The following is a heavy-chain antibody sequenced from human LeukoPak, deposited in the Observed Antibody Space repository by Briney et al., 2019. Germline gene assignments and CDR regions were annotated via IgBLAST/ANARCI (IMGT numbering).Heavy chain of an antibody. CDR3: ACMPNSSPSVYYFDY. CDR2: ISGSGGST. V-gene: IGHV3-23*01. D-gene: IGHD6-13*01. CDR1: GFTFSDYY. J-gene: IGHJ4*02. Sequence: PGGSLRLSCAASGFTFSDYYMSWIRQAPGKGLEWVSAISGSGGSTYYADSVKGRFTISRDNSKNTLYLQMNSLRAEDTAVYYCACMPNSSPSVYYFDYWGQGTLVTVSS.